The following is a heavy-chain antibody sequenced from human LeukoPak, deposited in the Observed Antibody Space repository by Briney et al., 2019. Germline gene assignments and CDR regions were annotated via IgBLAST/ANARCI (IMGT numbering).Heavy chain of an antibody. D-gene: IGHD4-17*01. V-gene: IGHV3-23*01. CDR1: GVSIYSHD. CDR3: AKAYGDYDAFDI. Sequence: ETLSLTCTVSGVSIYSHDWSWIRQSPGKGLDWVSTISGVGGSTYYADSVKGRFTISRDNSKNTLYLQMNSLRAEDTAVYYCAKAYGDYDAFDIWGQGTMVTVSS. J-gene: IGHJ3*02. CDR2: ISGVGGST.